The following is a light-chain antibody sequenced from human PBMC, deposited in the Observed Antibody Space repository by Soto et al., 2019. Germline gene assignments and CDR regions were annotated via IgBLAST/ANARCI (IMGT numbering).Light chain of an antibody. J-gene: IGKJ3*01. Sequence: EMVMTQSPATLSVSPGERATLSCRASQSVSTNLAWYQQKPGQAPRLLIYGASTRATGIPARFSGSGSGTESTLTISSLQSEDFAVYYCQQYNNWPYTFGPGSRVDIK. CDR2: GAS. V-gene: IGKV3-15*01. CDR3: QQYNNWPYT. CDR1: QSVSTN.